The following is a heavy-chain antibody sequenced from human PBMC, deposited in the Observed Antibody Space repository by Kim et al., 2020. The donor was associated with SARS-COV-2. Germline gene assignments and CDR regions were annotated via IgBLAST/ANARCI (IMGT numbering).Heavy chain of an antibody. J-gene: IGHJ6*02. CDR2: IGTAGDT. D-gene: IGHD3-9*01. CDR1: GFTFSSYD. CDR3: ARGGMLRYFDWLSTYYYYGMDV. V-gene: IGHV3-13*01. Sequence: GGSLRLSCAASGFTFSSYDMHWVRQATGKGLEWVSAIGTAGDTYYPGSVKGRFTISRENAKNSLYLQMNSLRAGDTAVYYCARGGMLRYFDWLSTYYYYGMDVWGQGTTVTVSS.